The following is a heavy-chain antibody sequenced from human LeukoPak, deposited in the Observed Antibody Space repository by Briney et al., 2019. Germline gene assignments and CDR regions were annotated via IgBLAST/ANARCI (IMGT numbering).Heavy chain of an antibody. Sequence: GGSLRLSCAASGFTFSDYYMTWIRQAPGKGLEWVSYIGGSGPTIYYADSVEGRFTVSWDNAKNSLHLQMNSLRAEDTAVYYCARDRSGYYHGLDYWGQGILVTVSS. J-gene: IGHJ4*02. CDR3: ARDRSGYYHGLDY. V-gene: IGHV3-11*01. CDR1: GFTFSDYY. CDR2: IGGSGPTI. D-gene: IGHD3-22*01.